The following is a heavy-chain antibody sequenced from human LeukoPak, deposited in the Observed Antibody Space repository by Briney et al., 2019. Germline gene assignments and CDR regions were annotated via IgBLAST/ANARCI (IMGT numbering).Heavy chain of an antibody. J-gene: IGHJ4*02. CDR2: IYTSGST. CDR3: AREIDFWSDTGTIFDY. V-gene: IGHV4-61*02. D-gene: IGHD3-3*01. Sequence: SQTLSLTCTVSGGSISSGSYYWSWIRQPAGKGLEWIGRIYTSGSTNYNPSLKSRVTISVDTSKNQFSLKLSSVTAADTAVYYCAREIDFWSDTGTIFDYWGQGTLVTVSS. CDR1: GGSISSGSYY.